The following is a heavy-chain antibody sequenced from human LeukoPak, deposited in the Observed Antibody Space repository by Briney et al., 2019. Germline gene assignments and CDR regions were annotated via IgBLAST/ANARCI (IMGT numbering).Heavy chain of an antibody. Sequence: SETLSLTCTVPGGSIISYYWSWIRQPPGKGLDWIGHNYYSEITNYNPSLKSRVTISVDTSKNQFSLKLSSVTAADTAVYYCAGGMVRGVDDYWGQGTLVTVSS. CDR3: AGGMVRGVDDY. V-gene: IGHV4-59*01. CDR1: GGSIISYY. CDR2: NYYSEIT. D-gene: IGHD3-10*01. J-gene: IGHJ4*02.